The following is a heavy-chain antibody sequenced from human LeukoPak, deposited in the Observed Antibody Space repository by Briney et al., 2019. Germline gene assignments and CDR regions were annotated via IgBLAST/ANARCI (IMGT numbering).Heavy chain of an antibody. V-gene: IGHV7-4-1*02. Sequence: ASVKVSCKASGYTFTSYYMHWVRQAPGQGLEWMGWINTNTGNPTYAQAFTGRFVFSLDTSVSTAYLQISSLKAEDTAVYYCARWAYDSGGYSQYYFDYWGQGTLVTVSS. CDR3: ARWAYDSGGYSQYYFDY. D-gene: IGHD3-22*01. CDR1: GYTFTSYY. CDR2: INTNTGNP. J-gene: IGHJ4*02.